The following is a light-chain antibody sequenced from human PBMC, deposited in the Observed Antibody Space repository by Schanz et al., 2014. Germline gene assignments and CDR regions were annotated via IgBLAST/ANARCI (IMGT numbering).Light chain of an antibody. CDR1: QSVSSN. J-gene: IGKJ1*01. CDR2: GAF. CDR3: QQYGTSSRT. V-gene: IGKV3-20*01. Sequence: EIVLTQSPGTLSLSPGERATLSCRASQSVSSNLAWYQQKPGQAPRLLIYGAFDRATGIPDRFSGSGSGTDFTLTISRLEPEDFAVYYCQQYGTSSRTFGQGTKVEIK.